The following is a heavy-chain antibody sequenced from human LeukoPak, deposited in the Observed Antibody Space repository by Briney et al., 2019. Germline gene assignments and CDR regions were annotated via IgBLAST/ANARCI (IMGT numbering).Heavy chain of an antibody. D-gene: IGHD3-10*02. CDR3: ARGTMFPYYFDY. CDR2: ISSSSSYI. V-gene: IGHV3-21*01. CDR1: GFTFSSYA. J-gene: IGHJ4*02. Sequence: GGSLRLSCAASGFTFSSYAMSWVRQAPGKGLVWVSFISSSSSYIYYADSVKGRFTISRDNAKNSLYLQMNSLRAEDTAVYYCARGTMFPYYFDYWGQGTLVTVSS.